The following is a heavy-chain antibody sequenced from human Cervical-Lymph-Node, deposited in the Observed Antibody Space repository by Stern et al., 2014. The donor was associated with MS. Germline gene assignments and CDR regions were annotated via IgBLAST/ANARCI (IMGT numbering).Heavy chain of an antibody. Sequence: EVQLVESGAAVKKSGESLTISCKGSGYSFPAYWIAWVRQMPGKGLEWMGIIYPGDSDIRYSPAFQGQVTISAYKSTRTAYLQWSSVKASDTAMYYCARQEGSRHYGLDVWGQGTTVTVSS. CDR1: GYSFPAYW. J-gene: IGHJ6*02. D-gene: IGHD6-6*01. V-gene: IGHV5-51*01. CDR3: ARQEGSRHYGLDV. CDR2: IYPGDSDI.